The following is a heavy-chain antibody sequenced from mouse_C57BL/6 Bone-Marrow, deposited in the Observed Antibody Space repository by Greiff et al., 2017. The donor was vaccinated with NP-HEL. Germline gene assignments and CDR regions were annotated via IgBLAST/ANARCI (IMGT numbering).Heavy chain of an antibody. CDR1: GYTFTSYW. CDR3: ARIYGSSYCALDY. CDR2: IYPGSGST. J-gene: IGHJ4*01. Sequence: QVQLQQPGAELVKPGASVKLSCKASGYTFTSYWITWVKQRPGQGLEWIGDIYPGSGSTNYNEKFKSKATLTVDTSSSTAYMQLSSLTSEDSAVYDCARIYGSSYCALDYWGQGTSVTVSS. D-gene: IGHD1-1*01. V-gene: IGHV1-55*01.